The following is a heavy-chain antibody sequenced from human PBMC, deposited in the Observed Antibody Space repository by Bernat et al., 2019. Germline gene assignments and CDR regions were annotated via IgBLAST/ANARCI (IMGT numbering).Heavy chain of an antibody. Sequence: QVQLQQSGPGLVKPSQTLSLTCAISGESVSTNSAAWNWIRQSPSRGREWLGRTYYRSKWYNDYAVSVKSRITINPDTSKNHFSLQINSVSPEDTAVYCCARYSTTDGGMDVWGQGTTVTVSS. V-gene: IGHV6-1*01. D-gene: IGHD4-11*01. CDR3: ARYSTTDGGMDV. CDR2: TYYRSKWYN. J-gene: IGHJ6*02. CDR1: GESVSTNSAA.